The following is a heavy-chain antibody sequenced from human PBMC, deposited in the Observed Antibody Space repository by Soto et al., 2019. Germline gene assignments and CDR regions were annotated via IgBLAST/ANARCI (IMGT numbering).Heavy chain of an antibody. J-gene: IGHJ6*04. D-gene: IGHD3-10*01. CDR1: GFTFSSYD. Sequence: GGSLRLSCAASGFTFSSYDMHWVRQATGKGLEWVSAIGTAGDTYYPGSVKGRFTISRENAKNSLYLQMNSLRAGDTAVYYCARGGKWFGELTMDVWGKGTTVTVSS. V-gene: IGHV3-13*01. CDR3: ARGGKWFGELTMDV. CDR2: IGTAGDT.